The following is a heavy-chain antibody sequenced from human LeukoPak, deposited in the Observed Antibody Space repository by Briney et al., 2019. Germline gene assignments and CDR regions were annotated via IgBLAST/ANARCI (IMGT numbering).Heavy chain of an antibody. Sequence: PGGSLRLSCAASGFTFDEYAMYWVRQPPGKGLEWVSGISWNSGSIGYADSVKGRFTISRDNARNSLYLQMNSLRAEDTALYYCTKERYCSTKPCPFDYWGQGTLVTVSS. CDR1: GFTFDEYA. CDR3: TKERYCSTKPCPFDY. CDR2: ISWNSGSI. D-gene: IGHD2-2*01. J-gene: IGHJ4*02. V-gene: IGHV3-9*01.